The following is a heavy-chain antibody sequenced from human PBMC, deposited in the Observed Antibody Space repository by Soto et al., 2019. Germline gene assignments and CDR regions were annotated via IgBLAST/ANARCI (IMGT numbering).Heavy chain of an antibody. CDR1: GGSISSSSYY. V-gene: IGHV4-39*01. D-gene: IGHD6-19*01. CDR3: ARTPHRAVAGNFDY. CDR2: IYYSGST. J-gene: IGHJ4*02. Sequence: PSETLSLTCTVSGGSISSSSYYWGWIRQPPGKGLEWIGSIYYSGSTYYNPSLKSRVTISVDTSKNQFSLKLSSVTAADTAVYYCARTPHRAVAGNFDYWGQGTLVTVSS.